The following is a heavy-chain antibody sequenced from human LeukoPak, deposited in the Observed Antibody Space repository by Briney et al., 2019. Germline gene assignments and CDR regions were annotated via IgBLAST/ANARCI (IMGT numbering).Heavy chain of an antibody. CDR3: AKVYFGSGSAGPGYYYYGMDV. CDR1: GGSISSYY. D-gene: IGHD3-10*01. CDR2: ISYDGREK. V-gene: IGHV3-30*18. Sequence: LSLTCTVSGGSISSYYWSWIRQPPGKGLECVAVISYDGREKYYTESVKGRFTISRDNSKNTLFLQMNSLRGEDTAVYYCAKVYFGSGSAGPGYYYYGMDVWGQGTTVTVSS. J-gene: IGHJ6*02.